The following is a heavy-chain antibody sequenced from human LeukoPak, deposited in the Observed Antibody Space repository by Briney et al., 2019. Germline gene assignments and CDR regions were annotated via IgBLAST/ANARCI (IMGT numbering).Heavy chain of an antibody. D-gene: IGHD2-2*01. CDR2: ISGSGGST. J-gene: IGHJ4*02. CDR3: SKGEGSTSCYDY. Sequence: GGSLRLSCAASGFTFSSYAMSWVRQAPGKGLDCVSAISGSGGSTYYADSVKGRSTISRDNSKNTLYLQINSLRAEDTAVYYCSKGEGSTSCYDYWGQGTLITVSS. CDR1: GFTFSSYA. V-gene: IGHV3-23*01.